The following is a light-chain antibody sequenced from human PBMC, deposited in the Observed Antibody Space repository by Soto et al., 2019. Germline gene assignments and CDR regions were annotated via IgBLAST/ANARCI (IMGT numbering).Light chain of an antibody. Sequence: VMTQSPATLSVSPGESATLSCRASQSVGVNLVWYQQRPGQPPSLVIYAASTRATGVPARFSGSGSGTELTLGSSSLQSEDFAGYYCQQHTNWPTFGQGPKLEIK. CDR2: AAS. CDR3: QQHTNWPT. CDR1: QSVGVN. V-gene: IGKV3-15*01. J-gene: IGKJ2*01.